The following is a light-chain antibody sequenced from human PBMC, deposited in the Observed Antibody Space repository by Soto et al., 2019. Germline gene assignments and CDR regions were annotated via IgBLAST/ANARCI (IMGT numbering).Light chain of an antibody. V-gene: IGKV1-12*01. CDR1: QDIKYW. J-gene: IGKJ2*01. CDR2: ASS. CDR3: QQGNSSTVN. Sequence: DIQMTQSPSSVSATVGDRVTITCRASQDIKYWLAWYQQKPEQAPNLLIYASSSLQSGDPSRLSGSGSGTDFSLTISRLQREYFATYYCQQGNSSTVNFGQGNKLEIQ.